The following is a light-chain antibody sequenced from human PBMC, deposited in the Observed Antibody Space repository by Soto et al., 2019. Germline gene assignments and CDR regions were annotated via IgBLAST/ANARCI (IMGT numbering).Light chain of an antibody. Sequence: DIQMTQSPSSLSASVGDSVTITCRASQGINKFLAWFQQKPGTAPKSLISTASRLQSGVPSRFSGSGAGTHFTLTSNNLQPEDLATYYCQQYESFPLTVGGGTRVEIK. CDR3: QQYESFPLT. CDR2: TAS. V-gene: IGKV1-16*01. CDR1: QGINKF. J-gene: IGKJ4*01.